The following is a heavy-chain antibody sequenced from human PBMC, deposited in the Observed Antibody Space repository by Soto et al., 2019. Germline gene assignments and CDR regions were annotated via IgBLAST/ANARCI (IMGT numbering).Heavy chain of an antibody. D-gene: IGHD1-1*01. CDR3: ARHERGDP. CDR2: IGTSGGPT. Sequence: EVQLLESGGGLVQPGGSLKLSCAASGFTFSNSVMSWVRQAPGKGPEWVSTIGTSGGPTNYADSVKGRFTISRDNFKNTSYLQMNSVGAEHSGVYCCARHERGDPWGQGTLVTVSS. V-gene: IGHV3-23*01. J-gene: IGHJ5*02. CDR1: GFTFSNSV.